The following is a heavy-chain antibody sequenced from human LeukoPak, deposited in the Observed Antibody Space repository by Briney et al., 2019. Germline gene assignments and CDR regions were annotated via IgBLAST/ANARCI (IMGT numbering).Heavy chain of an antibody. Sequence: PGGSLRLSCAASGFTFSDYYMSWIRQAPGKGLEWVSYISSSSSYTNYADSVKGRFTISRDNAKNSLYLQMNSLRAEDTAVYYCARDRYSYGDDAFDIWGQGTMVTVSS. D-gene: IGHD5-18*01. V-gene: IGHV3-11*05. J-gene: IGHJ3*02. CDR1: GFTFSDYY. CDR3: ARDRYSYGDDAFDI. CDR2: ISSSSSYT.